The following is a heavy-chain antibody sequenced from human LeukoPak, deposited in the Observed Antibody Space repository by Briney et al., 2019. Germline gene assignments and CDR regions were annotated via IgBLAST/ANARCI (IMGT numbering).Heavy chain of an antibody. D-gene: IGHD2-2*01. CDR3: ARDLSLSMPGGFDF. Sequence: PGGSLRLSCVASGFTYRRYSMNWVRQAPGKGLEWVSTISSGSDYIYHADSVRGRFTISRDNARNSLYLQMNSLRAEDTAVYYCARDLSLSMPGGFDFWGQGILVTVSS. J-gene: IGHJ4*02. CDR2: ISSGSDYI. V-gene: IGHV3-21*06. CDR1: GFTYRRYS.